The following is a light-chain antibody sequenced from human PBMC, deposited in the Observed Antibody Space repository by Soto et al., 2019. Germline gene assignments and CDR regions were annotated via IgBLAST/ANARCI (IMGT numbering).Light chain of an antibody. CDR3: QHYGSSPET. V-gene: IGKV3-20*01. CDR1: QSVSSNY. CDR2: GAS. Sequence: EIVLTQSPGTLSLSPGERATLSCRASQSVSSNYLAWYQQKPGQAPRLLIYGASSRATGIPDRFSGSGSGTDFTLTISRLEPEDFAVYYCQHYGSSPETFGQGTKGEIK. J-gene: IGKJ1*01.